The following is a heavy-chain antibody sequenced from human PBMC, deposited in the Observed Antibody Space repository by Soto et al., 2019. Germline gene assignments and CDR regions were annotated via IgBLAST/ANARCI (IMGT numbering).Heavy chain of an antibody. D-gene: IGHD1-1*01. V-gene: IGHV1-2*02. CDR1: GYTFTGYY. CDR3: ARDTGTTYYYGMDV. CDR2: INPNSGGT. Sequence: ASVKVSCKASGYTFTGYYMHWVRQAPGQGLEWMGWINPNSGGTNYAQKFQGRVTMTRDTSTSTAYMELSRLRSDDTAVYYCARDTGTTYYYGMDVWGQGTTVTVSS. J-gene: IGHJ6*02.